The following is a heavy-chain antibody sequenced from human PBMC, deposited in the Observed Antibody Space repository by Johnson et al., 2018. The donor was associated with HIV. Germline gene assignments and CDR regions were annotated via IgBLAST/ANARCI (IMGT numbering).Heavy chain of an antibody. CDR2: ISYDGNNK. CDR3: AREVGNAGAFDI. D-gene: IGHD1-26*01. Sequence: QVQLVESGGGLVQPGGSLRLSCGVSGFTFSRYWMSWVRQAPGMRLEWVAVISYDGNNKYYADSVKGRFTISRDNSKNTLYLQMNSLRAEDTAVYYCAREVGNAGAFDIWGQGTMVTVSS. J-gene: IGHJ3*02. V-gene: IGHV3-30*14. CDR1: GFTFSRYW.